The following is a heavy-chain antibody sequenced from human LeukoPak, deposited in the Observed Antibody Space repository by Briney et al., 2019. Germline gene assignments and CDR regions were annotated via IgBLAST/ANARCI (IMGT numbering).Heavy chain of an antibody. Sequence: PSETLSLTCTVSGDSISSGNYWGWIRQPPGKGLEWIGSIFHTGSTYFNLSLKSRVTISVDTSKNQFSLKLSSVTAADTAVYYCARHSWGDAFDIWGQGTMVTVSS. J-gene: IGHJ3*02. V-gene: IGHV4-38-2*02. CDR3: ARHSWGDAFDI. CDR1: GDSISSGNY. D-gene: IGHD3-16*01. CDR2: IFHTGST.